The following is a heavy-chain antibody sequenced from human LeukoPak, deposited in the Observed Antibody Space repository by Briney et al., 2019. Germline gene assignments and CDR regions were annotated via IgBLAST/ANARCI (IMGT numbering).Heavy chain of an antibody. CDR3: AKGKVNHLGGLDY. D-gene: IGHD1-14*01. CDR2: VSETGDGT. CDR1: GFSFSSYA. J-gene: IGHJ4*02. V-gene: IGHV3-23*01. Sequence: GGSLRLSCAVSGFSFSSYAMSSVRQAPGKGLEWVSTVSETGDGTYYADSVKGRFIISRDNSKNTFYLQMDSLRADDTAMYYCAKGKVNHLGGLDYWGQGTLVTVSS.